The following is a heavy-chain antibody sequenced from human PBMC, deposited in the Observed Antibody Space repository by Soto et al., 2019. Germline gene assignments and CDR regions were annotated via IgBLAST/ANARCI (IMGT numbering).Heavy chain of an antibody. CDR1: GGSISSGDYY. CDR2: VYYRGSI. Sequence: SETLSLTCTVSGGSISSGDYYWSWIRQAPGKGLELIGCVYYRGSIYYTPSFESRVSISIDTSKNQFSLRLTSVTAADSAVYFCARVTFTPNWFDSWGQGILVTVSS. D-gene: IGHD3-16*01. V-gene: IGHV4-30-4*01. J-gene: IGHJ5*01. CDR3: ARVTFTPNWFDS.